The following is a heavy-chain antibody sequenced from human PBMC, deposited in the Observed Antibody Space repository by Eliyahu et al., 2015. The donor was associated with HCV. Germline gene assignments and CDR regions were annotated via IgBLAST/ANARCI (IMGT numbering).Heavy chain of an antibody. D-gene: IGHD5-18*01. Sequence: EVQLVESGGIVVQPGGSLXLSCAASGFXFDDYTMHWVRQVPGKGLEWVSFITGDATVTYYADSVRGRFTISRDNSKDSLFLQMNSLTTDDTALYYCAKDPRGYTSGFYFDNWGQGTLVIVSS. V-gene: IGHV3-43*01. CDR2: ITGDATVT. J-gene: IGHJ4*02. CDR1: GFXFDDYT. CDR3: AKDPRGYTSGFYFDN.